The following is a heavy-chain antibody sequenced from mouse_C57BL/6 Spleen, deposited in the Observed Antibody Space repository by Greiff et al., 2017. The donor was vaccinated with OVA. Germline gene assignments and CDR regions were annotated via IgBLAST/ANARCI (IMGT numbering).Heavy chain of an antibody. D-gene: IGHD1-1*02. CDR2: ISSGSSTI. CDR1: GFTFSDYG. Sequence: EVMLVESGGGLVKPGGSLKLSCAASGFTFSDYGMHWVRQAPEKGLEWVAYISSGSSTIYYADTVKGRFTISRDNAKNTLFLQMTSLRSEDTAMYYCARDYYGGPYYFDYWGQGTTLTVSS. CDR3: ARDYYGGPYYFDY. J-gene: IGHJ2*01. V-gene: IGHV5-17*01.